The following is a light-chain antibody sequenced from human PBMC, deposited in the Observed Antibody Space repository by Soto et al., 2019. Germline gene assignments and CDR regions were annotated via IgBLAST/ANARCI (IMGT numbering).Light chain of an antibody. CDR2: DVT. Sequence: QSALAQPRSVSGSPGQSVTISCTGTSGDVGGSNHVSWYQHHPGKAPKFLIYDVTKRPSGVPDRFSGSKSGNTASLTISGLQAEDEADYYCCPDAGIYTFVFGTGTKVTVL. CDR3: CPDAGIYTFV. CDR1: SGDVGGSNH. V-gene: IGLV2-11*01. J-gene: IGLJ1*01.